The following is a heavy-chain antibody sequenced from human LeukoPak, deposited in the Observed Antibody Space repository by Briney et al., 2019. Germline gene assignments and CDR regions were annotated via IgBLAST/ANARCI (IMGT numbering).Heavy chain of an antibody. D-gene: IGHD3-22*01. J-gene: IGHJ6*03. CDR3: ARKRDYYDSLGPAYYYYYYMDV. CDR2: ISSNGGST. V-gene: IGHV3-64*01. Sequence: GGSLRLSCAASGFTFSSYAMYWVRQAPGKGLEYVSGISSNGGSTYYAKSVKGRFTISRDNSKNTLYLQMGSLRAEDMAVYYCARKRDYYDSLGPAYYYYYYMDVWGKGTTVTVSS. CDR1: GFTFSSYA.